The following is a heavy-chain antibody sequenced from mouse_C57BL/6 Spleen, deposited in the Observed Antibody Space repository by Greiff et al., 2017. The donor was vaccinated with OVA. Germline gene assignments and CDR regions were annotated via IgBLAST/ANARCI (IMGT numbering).Heavy chain of an antibody. V-gene: IGHV1-22*01. CDR2: INPNNGGT. CDR3: ARYPVYYYGRSYWYFDV. Sequence: VQLQQSGPELVKPGASVKMSCKASGYTFTDYNMHWVKQSHGKSLEWIGYINPNNGGTSYNQKFKGKATLTVNKSSSTAYMELSSLTSEDSAVYYCARYPVYYYGRSYWYFDVWGTGTTVTVSS. J-gene: IGHJ1*03. CDR1: GYTFTDYN. D-gene: IGHD1-1*01.